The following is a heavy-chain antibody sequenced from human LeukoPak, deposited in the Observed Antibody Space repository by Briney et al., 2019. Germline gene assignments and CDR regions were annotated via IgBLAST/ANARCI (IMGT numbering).Heavy chain of an antibody. CDR3: ARGLHHYYYGSGSVDF. D-gene: IGHD3-10*01. J-gene: IGHJ4*02. V-gene: IGHV3-11*01. CDR1: GFTFSDFY. CDR2: IGKNGNLV. Sequence: GGSLRLSCAASGFTFSDFYMSWVRQAPGKGLEWISYIGKNGNLVDYADPVKGRFTVSRDNTKNLMFLQMNSLRAEDTAVYYCARGLHHYYYGSGSVDFWGQGTLVTVSS.